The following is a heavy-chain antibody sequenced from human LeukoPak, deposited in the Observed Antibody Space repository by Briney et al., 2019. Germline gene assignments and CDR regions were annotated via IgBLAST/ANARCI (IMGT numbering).Heavy chain of an antibody. CDR1: GFTFSNSW. D-gene: IGHD3-22*01. J-gene: IGHJ4*02. Sequence: GGSLRLSCAASGFTFSNSWMSWVRQAPGKGLEWVANIKYDGSEYYYVDSVKGRFTISRDNAKNSLYLQMSSLRSEDMAVYYCARGIDGYYDYWGQGTLDTVSS. CDR3: ARGIDGYYDY. CDR2: IKYDGSEY. V-gene: IGHV3-7*01.